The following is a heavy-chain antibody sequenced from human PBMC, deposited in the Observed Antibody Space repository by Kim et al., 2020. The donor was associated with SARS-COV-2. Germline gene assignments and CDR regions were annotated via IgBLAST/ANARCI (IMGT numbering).Heavy chain of an antibody. D-gene: IGHD3-9*01. CDR3: AKRRGRNYDILTGYYNYFDY. J-gene: IGHJ4*02. V-gene: IGHV3-23*01. Sequence: QFTISRDKSKNTLYLQINSLRAEDTAVYYCAKRRGRNYDILTGYYNYFDYWGQGTLVTVSS.